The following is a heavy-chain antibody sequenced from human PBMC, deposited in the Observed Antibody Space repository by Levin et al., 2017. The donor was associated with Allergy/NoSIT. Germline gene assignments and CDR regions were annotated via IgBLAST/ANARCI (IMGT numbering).Heavy chain of an antibody. CDR3: ARVDLTGGYYRYDYGMDV. J-gene: IGHJ6*02. CDR2: ISSSSDYI. CDR1: GFIFSSYA. D-gene: IGHD7-27*01. V-gene: IGHV3-21*01. Sequence: GGSLRLSCAASGFIFSSYAINWVRQAPGKGLEWVSSISSSSDYIYYADSVKGRFTISRDNAKNSLYLQMNSLRFEDAAVYYCARVDLTGGYYRYDYGMDVWGQGTTVTISS.